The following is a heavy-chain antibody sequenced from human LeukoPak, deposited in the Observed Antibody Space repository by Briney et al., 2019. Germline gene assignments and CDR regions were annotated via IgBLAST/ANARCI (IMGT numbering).Heavy chain of an antibody. CDR2: ILYDGSNK. CDR3: ASYVISGSYFDY. D-gene: IGHD1-26*01. Sequence: GGSLRLSCAASGFTFSSYAMHWVRQAPGKGLEWVAVILYDGSNKYYADSVKGRFTISRDNSKNTLYLQMNSLRAEDTAVYYCASYVISGSYFDYWGQGTLVTVSS. CDR1: GFTFSSYA. J-gene: IGHJ4*02. V-gene: IGHV3-30-3*01.